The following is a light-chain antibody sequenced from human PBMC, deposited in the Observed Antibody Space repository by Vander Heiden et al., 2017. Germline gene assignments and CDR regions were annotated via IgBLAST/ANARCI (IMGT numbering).Light chain of an antibody. Sequence: DIVLTQSPATLSLSPGGRPTLPCRASQSVSSYLAWYHQKPGQAPRLLIYDASNRATGIPARFSGSGSGTDFTLTISSLEPEDFAVYYCQQRSNWPPKATFGGGTKVEIK. CDR2: DAS. CDR1: QSVSSY. V-gene: IGKV3-11*01. CDR3: QQRSNWPPKAT. J-gene: IGKJ4*01.